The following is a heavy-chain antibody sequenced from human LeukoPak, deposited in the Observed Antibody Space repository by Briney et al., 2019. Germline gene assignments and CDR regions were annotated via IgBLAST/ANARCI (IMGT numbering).Heavy chain of an antibody. CDR2: ISYDGSNK. CDR3: ARVIWSGYYSSVSAFDI. CDR1: GFTFSSYA. Sequence: GRSLRLSCAASGFTFSSYAMHWVRQAPGKGLEWVAVISYDGSNKYYADSVKGRFTISRDNSKNTLYLQMNSLRAEDTAVYYCARVIWSGYYSSVSAFDIWGQGTMVTVSS. D-gene: IGHD3-3*01. V-gene: IGHV3-30-3*01. J-gene: IGHJ3*02.